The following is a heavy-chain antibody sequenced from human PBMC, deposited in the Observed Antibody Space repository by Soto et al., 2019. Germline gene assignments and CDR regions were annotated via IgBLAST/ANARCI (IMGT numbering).Heavy chain of an antibody. CDR2: INAGNGNT. V-gene: IGHV1-3*01. D-gene: IGHD3-9*01. CDR3: ASDLQSYDILTGYRYGMDV. J-gene: IGHJ6*02. Sequence: QVQLVQSGAEVKKPGASVKVSCKASGYTFTSYAMHWVRQAPGQRLEWMGWINAGNGNTKYSQKFQGRVTITRDTSASTAYMELSSLRSEDTAVYYCASDLQSYDILTGYRYGMDVWGQGTTVTVSS. CDR1: GYTFTSYA.